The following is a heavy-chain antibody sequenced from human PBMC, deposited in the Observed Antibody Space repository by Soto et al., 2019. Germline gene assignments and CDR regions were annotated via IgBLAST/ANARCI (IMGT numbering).Heavy chain of an antibody. V-gene: IGHV3-21*01. D-gene: IGHD3-10*01. Sequence: GGSLRLSCAASGFTFSNYNMNWVRQAPGKGLEWVSSISSSSSYIYYADSVKGRFTISRDNAKNSLYLQMNSLRAEDTAVYYCARVYHYGYSGYLIWGQGTLVTVSS. CDR2: ISSSSSYI. J-gene: IGHJ4*02. CDR3: ARVYHYGYSGYLI. CDR1: GFTFSNYN.